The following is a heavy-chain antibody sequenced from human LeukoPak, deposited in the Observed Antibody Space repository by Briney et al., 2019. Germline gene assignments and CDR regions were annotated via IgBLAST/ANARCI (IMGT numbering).Heavy chain of an antibody. CDR1: GYTFTSYD. D-gene: IGHD3-10*01. J-gene: IGHJ4*02. CDR3: ARAQTTGFGESIDY. Sequence: ASAKVSCKASGYTFTSYDINWVRQATGQGLEWMGWMNPNSGNTGYAQKFQGRVTVTTDTSTTTAYMELRSLRSDDTAVYYCARAQTTGFGESIDYWGQGTLVTVSS. V-gene: IGHV1-8*01. CDR2: MNPNSGNT.